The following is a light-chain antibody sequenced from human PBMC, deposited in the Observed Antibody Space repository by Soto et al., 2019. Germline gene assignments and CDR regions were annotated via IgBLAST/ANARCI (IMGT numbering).Light chain of an antibody. Sequence: EIVMTQSPLSLTVTPGEPASISCKSSQSLQHNNGNTLLDWYMQKPGQSPQLLIYFVSWRAPGDPDRVSGSGSGTDVALRISTVEADDAAIYYCMQALQTPRTFGQGTKLEI. CDR2: FVS. CDR1: QSLQHNNGNTL. J-gene: IGKJ1*01. CDR3: MQALQTPRT. V-gene: IGKV2-28*01.